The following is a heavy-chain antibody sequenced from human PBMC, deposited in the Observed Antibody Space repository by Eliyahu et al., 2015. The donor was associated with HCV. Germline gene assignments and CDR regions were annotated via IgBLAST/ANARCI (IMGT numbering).Heavy chain of an antibody. Sequence: EVQLVESGGGLIQPGGSLRXSCAAXGFXVSSNXXXWVRQAPGKGLEWVSVIYSGGSTYYADSVKGRFTISRDNSKNTLYLQMNSLRAEDTAVYYCAREGDYFDYWGQGTLVTVSS. V-gene: IGHV3-53*01. D-gene: IGHD3-16*01. J-gene: IGHJ4*02. CDR3: AREGDYFDY. CDR1: GFXVSSNX. CDR2: IYSGGST.